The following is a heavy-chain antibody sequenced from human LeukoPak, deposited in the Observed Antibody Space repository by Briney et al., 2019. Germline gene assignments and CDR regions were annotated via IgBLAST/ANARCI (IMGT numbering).Heavy chain of an antibody. CDR3: AKSAEILRYFDWLLAFDY. V-gene: IGHV3-30*02. CDR2: IRYDGSNK. D-gene: IGHD3-9*01. CDR1: GFTFSSYG. Sequence: GGSLRLSCAASGFTFSSYGMHWVRQAPGKGLEWVAFIRYDGSNKYYADSVKGRFTTSRDNSKNTLYLQMNSLRAEDTAVYYCAKSAEILRYFDWLLAFDYWGQGTLVTVSS. J-gene: IGHJ4*02.